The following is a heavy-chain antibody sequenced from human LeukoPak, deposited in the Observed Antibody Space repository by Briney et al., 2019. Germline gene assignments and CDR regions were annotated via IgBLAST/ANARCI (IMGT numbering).Heavy chain of an antibody. J-gene: IGHJ1*01. CDR1: GGTFSSYA. CDR3: ARDRWLVGATAEYFQH. Sequence: SVNVSFKASGGTFSSYAISWVRQAPGQGLEWMGRIIPIFGTANYAQKFQGRVTITTDESTSTAYMELSSLRSEDTAVYYCARDRWLVGATAEYFQHWGQGTLVTVSS. CDR2: IIPIFGTA. D-gene: IGHD1-26*01. V-gene: IGHV1-69*05.